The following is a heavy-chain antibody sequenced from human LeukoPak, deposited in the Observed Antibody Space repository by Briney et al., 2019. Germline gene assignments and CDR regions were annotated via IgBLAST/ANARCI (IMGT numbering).Heavy chain of an antibody. J-gene: IGHJ4*02. Sequence: SETLSLTCTVSGGSISSSSYYWGWIRQPPGKGLEWIGSIYYSGRIFSNPSLKSRVTISLDTSKNQFSLKLSSVTAADTAVYYCARPGQGYFDSWGPGTPVSVSS. V-gene: IGHV4-39*01. CDR3: ARPGQGYFDS. CDR2: IYYSGRI. CDR1: GGSISSSSYY.